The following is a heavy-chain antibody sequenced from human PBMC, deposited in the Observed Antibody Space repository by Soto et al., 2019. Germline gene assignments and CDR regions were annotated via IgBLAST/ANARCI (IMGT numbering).Heavy chain of an antibody. CDR3: ARVYCISTSCYRGMDY. CDR1: GGSISSSNW. CDR2: IYHSGST. D-gene: IGHD2-2*01. J-gene: IGHJ4*02. Sequence: PSETLSLTCAVSGGSISSSNWWSWVRQPPGKGLEWIGEIYHSGSTNYNPSLKSRVTISVDKSKNQFSLKLSSVTAADTAVYYCARVYCISTSCYRGMDYWGLGSLVTVSS. V-gene: IGHV4-4*02.